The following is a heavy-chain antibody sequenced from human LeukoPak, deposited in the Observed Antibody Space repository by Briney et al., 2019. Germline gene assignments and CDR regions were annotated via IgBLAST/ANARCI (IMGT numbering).Heavy chain of an antibody. V-gene: IGHV3-53*01. CDR2: IYGGGST. D-gene: IGHD2-21*02. Sequence: GGSLRLSCAASGFTVSSNYMSWVRQAPGKGLEWVSVIYGGGSTYYADSVKGRFTISRDNSKNTLYLQMNSLRAEDTAVYYCARASGGGDCYADYWGQGTLVTVSS. CDR1: GFTVSSNY. CDR3: ARASGGGDCYADY. J-gene: IGHJ4*02.